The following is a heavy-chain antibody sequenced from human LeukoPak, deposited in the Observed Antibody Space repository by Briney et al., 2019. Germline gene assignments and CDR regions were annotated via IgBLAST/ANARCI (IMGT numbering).Heavy chain of an antibody. Sequence: ASVKVSCKASGYTFTGYYIHWVRQAPGQGLEWMGWINPNSGGTNYAQKFQGRVTMTRDTSISTAYMELSRLRSDDTAVYYCAREGCSSTSCYTSGWFDPRGQGTLVTVSS. CDR2: INPNSGGT. CDR1: GYTFTGYY. V-gene: IGHV1-2*02. J-gene: IGHJ5*02. CDR3: AREGCSSTSCYTSGWFDP. D-gene: IGHD2-2*02.